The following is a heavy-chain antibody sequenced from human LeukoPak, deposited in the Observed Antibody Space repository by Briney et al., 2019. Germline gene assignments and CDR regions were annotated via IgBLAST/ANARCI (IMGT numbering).Heavy chain of an antibody. Sequence: PGGSLRLSCAASGFTFSSYGMHWVRQAPGKGLEWEAFIRYDGSNKYYSDSVKGRFTISRDNSKNTLYLQMNSLRDEDTAVYYCAKDIVVVPAAPGYWGQGTLVTVSS. CDR1: GFTFSSYG. V-gene: IGHV3-30*02. CDR3: AKDIVVVPAAPGY. J-gene: IGHJ4*02. CDR2: IRYDGSNK. D-gene: IGHD2-2*01.